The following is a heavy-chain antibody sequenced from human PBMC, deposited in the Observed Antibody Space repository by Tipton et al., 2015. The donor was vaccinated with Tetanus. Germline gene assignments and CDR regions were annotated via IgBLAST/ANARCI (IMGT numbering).Heavy chain of an antibody. J-gene: IGHJ4*02. Sequence: TLSLTCAVSGGSFSDFYWSWIRQPPGKGLQWIGEINHGGSSYYNPSLKSRVIMSVDTSKNQFSLKLNSVTAADTAVYYCARIYDFWSGYYSDHWGQGTLVTVSS. D-gene: IGHD3-3*01. CDR1: GGSFSDFY. V-gene: IGHV4-34*01. CDR2: INHGGSS. CDR3: ARIYDFWSGYYSDH.